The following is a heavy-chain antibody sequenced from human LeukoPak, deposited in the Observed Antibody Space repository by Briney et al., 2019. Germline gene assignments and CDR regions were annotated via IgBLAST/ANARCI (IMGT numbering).Heavy chain of an antibody. CDR2: IYHSGST. J-gene: IGHJ4*02. V-gene: IGHV4-4*02. CDR1: GGSISSSYW. CDR3: ARVGVAVAGTSTFDS. D-gene: IGHD6-19*01. Sequence: SGTLSLTCGVSGGSISSSYWWSWVRQPPGKGLEWIGEIYHSGSTNYNPSLKSRVTISVDTSKNQFSLKLSSVTAADTAVYYCARVGVAVAGTSTFDSWGQGTLVTVSS.